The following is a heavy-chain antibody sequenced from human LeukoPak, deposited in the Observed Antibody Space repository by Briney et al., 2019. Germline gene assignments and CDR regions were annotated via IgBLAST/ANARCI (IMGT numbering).Heavy chain of an antibody. V-gene: IGHV4-34*01. CDR3: AATRAIVVVVAALAY. CDR2: INQSGST. CDR1: GGSLSGYR. D-gene: IGHD2-15*01. Sequence: SPTLSLTCAVYGGSLSGYRWRWASQPPGKGLEWIGEINQSGSTNYNPSLKSRVTISLDTSKKQFSLKLSSVTAADTAVYFCAATRAIVVVVAALAYWGQGTLVTVSS. J-gene: IGHJ4*02.